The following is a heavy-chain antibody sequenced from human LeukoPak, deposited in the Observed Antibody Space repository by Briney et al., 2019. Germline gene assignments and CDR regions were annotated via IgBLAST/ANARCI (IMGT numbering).Heavy chain of an antibody. CDR3: ARQRRVLKRGGSGYYGSGSYSIAYYFDY. CDR2: ISAYNGNT. D-gene: IGHD3-10*01. J-gene: IGHJ4*02. V-gene: IGHV1-18*04. Sequence: ASVKVSCKASGYTFTSYGISWVRQAPGQGLEWMGWISAYNGNTNYAQKLQCRVSITKDTSTSTAYIELRSRRSDDTAVYYCARQRRVLKRGGSGYYGSGSYSIAYYFDYWGQGTLVTVSS. CDR1: GYTFTSYG.